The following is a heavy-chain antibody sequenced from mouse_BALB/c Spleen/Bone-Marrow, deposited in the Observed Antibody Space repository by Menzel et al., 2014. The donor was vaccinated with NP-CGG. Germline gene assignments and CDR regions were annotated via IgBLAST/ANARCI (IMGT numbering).Heavy chain of an antibody. CDR2: IWGDGST. V-gene: IGHV2-6-7*01. CDR1: GFSLTGYG. CDR3: ARDSFLITRALDY. Sequence: QVHVKQSGPGLVAPSQSLSITCTVSGFSLTGYGVSWVRQPPGKGLEWLGMIWGDGSTDYNSAIKSRLSINKDNSKSXVFLKMNSLQTDDTARYYCARDSFLITRALDYWGQGTSVTVSS. D-gene: IGHD2-4*01. J-gene: IGHJ4*01.